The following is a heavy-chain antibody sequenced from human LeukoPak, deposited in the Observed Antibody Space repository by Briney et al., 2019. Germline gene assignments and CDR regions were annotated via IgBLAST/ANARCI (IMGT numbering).Heavy chain of an antibody. CDR1: GFTFSSYG. CDR2: ISYDGSNK. J-gene: IGHJ4*02. Sequence: GRSLRLSCAASGFTFSSYGMHWVRQAPGKGLEWVAVISYDGSNKFYADSVKGRLTISRDHPKNTLYLQMNSLRAEDTGVYYCAKHRQKVATKGPFVFWGEGTLVTVS. D-gene: IGHD5-12*01. V-gene: IGHV3-30*18. CDR3: AKHRQKVATKGPFVF.